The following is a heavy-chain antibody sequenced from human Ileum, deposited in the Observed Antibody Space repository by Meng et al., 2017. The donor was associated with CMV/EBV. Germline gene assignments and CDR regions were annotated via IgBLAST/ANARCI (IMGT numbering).Heavy chain of an antibody. CDR2: VKFRAEGGAT. V-gene: IGHV3-15*07. CDR3: TVGYSSWYFG. J-gene: IGHJ4*02. D-gene: IGHD6-13*01. Sequence: CAASGFTFENAYMNWVRQAPGKGLEWVGRVKFRAEGGATEYGALFRDRFIISRDDSRSTSYLQMNSLKTEDTAIYYCTVGYSSWYFGWGQGTLVTVSS. CDR1: GFTFENAY.